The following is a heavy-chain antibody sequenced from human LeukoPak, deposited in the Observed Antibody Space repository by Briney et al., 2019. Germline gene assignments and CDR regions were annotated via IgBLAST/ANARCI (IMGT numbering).Heavy chain of an antibody. CDR2: IYTSGST. J-gene: IGHJ4*02. V-gene: IGHV4-61*02. CDR1: GGSISSGSYY. Sequence: SETLSLTCTVSGGSISSGSYYWSWIRQPAGKGLEWIGRIYTSGSTNYNPSLKSRVTISVDTSKNQFSLKLSSVTAADTAVYYCARGPGDFPFDYWGQGTLVTVSS. CDR3: ARGPGDFPFDY. D-gene: IGHD1-26*01.